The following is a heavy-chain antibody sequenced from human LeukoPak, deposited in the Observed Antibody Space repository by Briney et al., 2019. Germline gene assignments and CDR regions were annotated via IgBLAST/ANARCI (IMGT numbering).Heavy chain of an antibody. CDR2: IYYSGST. V-gene: IGHV4-61*01. J-gene: IGHJ6*02. CDR3: ARVSRSSGWYGYYYYGMDV. D-gene: IGHD6-19*01. Sequence: SETLSLTCTVSGGSVSSGSYYWSWLRQPPGKGLEWIGYIYYSGSTNYNPSLKSRVTISVDTSKNQFSLKLSSVTAADTAVYYCARVSRSSGWYGYYYYGMDVWGQGTTVTVSS. CDR1: GGSVSSGSYY.